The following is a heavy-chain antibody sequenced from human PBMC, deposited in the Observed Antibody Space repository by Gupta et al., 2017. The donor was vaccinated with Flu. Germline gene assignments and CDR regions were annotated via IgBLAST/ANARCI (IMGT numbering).Heavy chain of an antibody. Sequence: GGSCSGYYWSGVRQATGKGVEWIGEINHRGNTNYNPSLKSRVTMAVDTSKSQFSLKMSSVTAADTDVDYCARVSGSYSSGGWYFERWGRCTLVTVSS. V-gene: IGHV4-34*01. J-gene: IGHJ2*01. CDR2: INHRGNT. CDR1: GGSCSGYY. CDR3: ARVSGSYSSGGWYFER. D-gene: IGHD1-26*01.